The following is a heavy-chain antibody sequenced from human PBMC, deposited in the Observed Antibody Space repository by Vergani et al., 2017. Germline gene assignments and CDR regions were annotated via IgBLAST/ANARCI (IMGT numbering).Heavy chain of an antibody. CDR2: IYTSGST. D-gene: IGHD3-22*01. J-gene: IGHJ4*02. CDR1: GGSISSYY. CDR3: ARGLRTYYDSSGYFDY. V-gene: IGHV4-4*09. Sequence: QVQLQESGPGLVKPSETLSLTCTVSGGSISSYYWSWIRQPPGKGLEWIGYIYTSGSTNYNPSLKSRVTISVDTSKNQFSLKLSSVTAADTAVYYCARGLRTYYDSSGYFDYWGQGTLVTVSS.